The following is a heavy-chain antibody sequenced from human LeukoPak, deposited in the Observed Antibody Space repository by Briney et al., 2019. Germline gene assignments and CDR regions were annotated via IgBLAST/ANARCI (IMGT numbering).Heavy chain of an antibody. V-gene: IGHV4-59*08. J-gene: IGHJ4*02. Sequence: SETLSLTCTVSGGSISSYYWSWIRQPPGKGLEWIGYIYYSGSTNYNPSLKSRVTISVDTSKNQFSLKLSSVTAADTAVYYCARHGGDTDTAMLTAFDYWGQGTLSPSPQ. CDR3: ARHGGDTDTAMLTAFDY. CDR2: IYYSGST. CDR1: GGSISSYY. D-gene: IGHD5-18*01.